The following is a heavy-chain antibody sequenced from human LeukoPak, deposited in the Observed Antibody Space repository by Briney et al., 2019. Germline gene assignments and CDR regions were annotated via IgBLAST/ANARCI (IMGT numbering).Heavy chain of an antibody. J-gene: IGHJ6*03. CDR1: GFTFSSYW. D-gene: IGHD3-22*01. V-gene: IGHV3-7*01. CDR3: ARSGPYDSSGYYYVVAYYYYYYYMDV. Sequence: GGSLRLSCAASGFTFSSYWMSWVRQAPGKGLEWVANIKQDGSEKYYVDSVKGRFTISRDNAKNSLYLQMNSLRAEDTAVYYCARSGPYDSSGYYYVVAYYYYYYYMDVWGKGTTVTVSS. CDR2: IKQDGSEK.